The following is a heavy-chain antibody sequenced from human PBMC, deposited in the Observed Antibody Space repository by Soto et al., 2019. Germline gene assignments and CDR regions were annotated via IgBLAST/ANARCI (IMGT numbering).Heavy chain of an antibody. J-gene: IGHJ4*02. D-gene: IGHD2-15*01. CDR3: ARAVVVVAGSVYLDH. CDR2: VHPGDSDT. CDR1: GYSFTSYW. Sequence: PGESLKLSCKGSGYSFTSYWIAWVRQMPGKGLEWMGIVHPGDSDTRYSPSIQGQVTISVDKSISTAYLQWSSLKASDTAMYYCARAVVVVAGSVYLDHCGQGTLVTVPS. V-gene: IGHV5-51*01.